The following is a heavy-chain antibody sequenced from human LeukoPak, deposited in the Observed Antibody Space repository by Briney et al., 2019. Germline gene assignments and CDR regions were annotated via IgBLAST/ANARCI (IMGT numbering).Heavy chain of an antibody. CDR1: GFTFSSYE. Sequence: GGSLRLSCAASGFTFSSYEMNWVRQAPGKGLEWVSYISSSGSTIYYADSVKGRFTISRDNAKNSLYLQMNSLRAEDTAVYYCARVAGYDLPGDHYYYYMDVWGKGTTVTVSS. D-gene: IGHD5-12*01. V-gene: IGHV3-48*03. J-gene: IGHJ6*03. CDR2: ISSSGSTI. CDR3: ARVAGYDLPGDHYYYYMDV.